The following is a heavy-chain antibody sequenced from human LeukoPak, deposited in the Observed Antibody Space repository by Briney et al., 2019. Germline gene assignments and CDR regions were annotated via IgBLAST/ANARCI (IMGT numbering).Heavy chain of an antibody. CDR3: AKVYYDILTGYSRHFDY. V-gene: IGHV3-23*01. CDR1: GFIFSNYA. J-gene: IGHJ4*02. D-gene: IGHD3-9*01. Sequence: RGSLRLSCAASGFIFSNYAMSWVRQAPGKGLEWVSTLSIITATPYYADSMRGRFTISRDNSKNTLYLQMNSLRAEDTAIYYCAKVYYDILTGYSRHFDYWGQGILVTVSS. CDR2: LSIITATP.